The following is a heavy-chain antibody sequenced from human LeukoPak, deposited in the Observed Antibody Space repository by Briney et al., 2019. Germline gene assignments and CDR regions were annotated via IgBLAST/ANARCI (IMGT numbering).Heavy chain of an antibody. CDR1: GYTFTSYD. D-gene: IGHD3-9*01. J-gene: IGHJ4*02. CDR3: ARDLPYYDILTGYRTAFDY. CDR2: MNPNSGNT. V-gene: IGHV1-8*01. Sequence: ASVKVSCKAPGYTFTSYDINWVRQATGQGLEWMGWMNPNSGNTGYAQKFQGRVTMTRNTSISTAYMELRSLRSDDTAVYYCARDLPYYDILTGYRTAFDYWGQGTLVTVSS.